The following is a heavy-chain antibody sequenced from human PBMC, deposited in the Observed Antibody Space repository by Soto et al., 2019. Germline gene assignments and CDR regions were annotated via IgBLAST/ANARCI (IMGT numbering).Heavy chain of an antibody. CDR2: INSDGSVS. Sequence: EVQLVESGGGLVQPGGSLRLSCAASGFTFSNYWMYWVRQAPGKGLEWVSRINSDGSVSSYADSVKGRLTISIENIKNPLYLQLDSLRAEETAVYYCARGDCVGGTCYSLAGSFYYYMDVWGKGTTVTVFS. CDR3: ARGDCVGGTCYSLAGSFYYYMDV. V-gene: IGHV3-74*02. D-gene: IGHD2-15*01. CDR1: GFTFSNYW. J-gene: IGHJ6*03.